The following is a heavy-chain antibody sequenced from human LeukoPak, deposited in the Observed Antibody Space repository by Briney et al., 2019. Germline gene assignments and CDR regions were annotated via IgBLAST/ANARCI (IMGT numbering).Heavy chain of an antibody. CDR1: GFTFSRYG. Sequence: GRSLRLSCAASGFTFSRYGMHWVRQAPGKGLEWVSAISGSGGSTYYADSVKGRFTISRDNSKNTLYLQMNSLRAEDTAVYYCAKDDPKSGSYTFGGFDYWGQGTLVTVSS. CDR2: ISGSGGST. J-gene: IGHJ4*02. D-gene: IGHD3-10*01. V-gene: IGHV3-23*01. CDR3: AKDDPKSGSYTFGGFDY.